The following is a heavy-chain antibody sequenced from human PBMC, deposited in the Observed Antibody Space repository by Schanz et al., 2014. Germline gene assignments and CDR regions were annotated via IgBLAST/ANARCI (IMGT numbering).Heavy chain of an antibody. J-gene: IGHJ4*02. Sequence: QVQLVQSGAEVAEPGSSVKVSCRASGGSFSNHGLTWVRQAPGQGLEWLGRFIPMVDVAKYSDKFQGRVTMTADKSTNVFYMQLSGLTSEDTAVYYCAKDAADFLAGYYLESWGQGTLVAVSA. V-gene: IGHV1-69*09. CDR1: GGSFSNHG. CDR3: AKDAADFLAGYYLES. D-gene: IGHD3-9*01. CDR2: FIPMVDVA.